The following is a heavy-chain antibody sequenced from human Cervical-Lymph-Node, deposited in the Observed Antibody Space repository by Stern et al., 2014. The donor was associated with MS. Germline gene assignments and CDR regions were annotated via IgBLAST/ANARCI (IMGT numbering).Heavy chain of an antibody. J-gene: IGHJ4*02. D-gene: IGHD3-22*01. CDR1: GFTFDDYA. CDR3: AKEARGGDYYDSSGYYYM. Sequence: EVQLVESGGGLVQPGRSLRLSCAASGFTFDDYAMHWVRQAPGKGLEWVSGISWNSGSIGYADSVKGRFTISRDNAKNSLYLQMNSLRAEDTALYYCAKEARGGDYYDSSGYYYMWGQGTLVTVSS. CDR2: ISWNSGSI. V-gene: IGHV3-9*01.